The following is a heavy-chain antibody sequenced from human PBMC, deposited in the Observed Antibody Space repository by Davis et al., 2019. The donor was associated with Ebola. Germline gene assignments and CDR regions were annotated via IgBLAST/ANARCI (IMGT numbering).Heavy chain of an antibody. CDR1: GGSISSGNY. Sequence: SETLSLTCTVSGGSISSGNYWSWVRQPPEKGLEWIGEIYHTGSTNFNPSLKSRVTISVDKAKNQFSLNLSSVAAADTALYYCATGGIAARTYYYYGMDVWGQGTTVTVSS. D-gene: IGHD6-6*01. J-gene: IGHJ6*02. CDR2: IYHTGST. CDR3: ATGGIAARTYYYYGMDV. V-gene: IGHV4-4*02.